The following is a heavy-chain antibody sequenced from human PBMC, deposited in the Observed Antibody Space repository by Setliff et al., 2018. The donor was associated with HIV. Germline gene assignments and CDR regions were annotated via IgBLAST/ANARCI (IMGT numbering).Heavy chain of an antibody. D-gene: IGHD3-22*01. CDR3: ARGGGYDRSGYYPFDY. J-gene: IGHJ4*02. CDR2: INHSGST. CDR1: GVSMSSHY. V-gene: IGHV4-34*01. Sequence: SETLSLTCNVSGVSMSSHYWSWIRQSPEKGLEWIGEINHSGSTNYNPSLKSRVTMSVDTSKNQFSLKLSSVTAADTAVYYCARGGGYDRSGYYPFDYWGQGTPVTVSS.